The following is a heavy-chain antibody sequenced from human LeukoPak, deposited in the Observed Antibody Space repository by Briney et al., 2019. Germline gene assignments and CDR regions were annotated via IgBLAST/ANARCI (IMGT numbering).Heavy chain of an antibody. CDR3: ARQHFHITEEVWFDR. Sequence: SETLSLTCTVSGDSISSSSYYWGWIRQPPGKGLEWIGSIYYSGSTYYNPSLKSRVTISVDTSKNQFSLKLSSVTAADTAVYYCARQHFHITEEVWFDRWGQGTLVTVSS. J-gene: IGHJ5*02. V-gene: IGHV4-39*01. CDR1: GDSISSSSYY. CDR2: IYYSGST. D-gene: IGHD3-3*02.